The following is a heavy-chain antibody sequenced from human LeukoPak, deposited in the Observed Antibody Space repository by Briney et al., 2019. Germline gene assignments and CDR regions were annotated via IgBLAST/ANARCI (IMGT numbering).Heavy chain of an antibody. CDR3: AKDRAEYYDYVWGSYRYTFLGY. Sequence: GGSLRLSCAASGFTFSSYGMHWVRQAPGKGLEWVAVISYDGSNKYYADSVKGRFTISRDNSKNTLYLQMNSLRAEDTAVYYCAKDRAEYYDYVWGSYRYTFLGYWGQGTLVTVSS. D-gene: IGHD3-16*02. J-gene: IGHJ4*02. V-gene: IGHV3-30*18. CDR1: GFTFSSYG. CDR2: ISYDGSNK.